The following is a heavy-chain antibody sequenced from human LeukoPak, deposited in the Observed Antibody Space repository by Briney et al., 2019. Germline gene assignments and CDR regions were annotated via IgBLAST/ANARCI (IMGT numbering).Heavy chain of an antibody. CDR2: IYYSGST. CDR1: GGSISSYY. V-gene: IGHV4-59*08. Sequence: TSETLPLTCTVSGGSISSYYWSWIRQPPGKGLEWIGYIYYSGSTNYNPSLKSRVTISVDTSKNQFSLKLSSVTAADTAVYYCARLEYGVFDYWGQGTLVTVSS. J-gene: IGHJ4*02. D-gene: IGHD1-1*01. CDR3: ARLEYGVFDY.